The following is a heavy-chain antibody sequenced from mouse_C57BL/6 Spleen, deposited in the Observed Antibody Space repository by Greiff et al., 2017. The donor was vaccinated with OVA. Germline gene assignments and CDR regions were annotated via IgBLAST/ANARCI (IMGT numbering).Heavy chain of an antibody. Sequence: EVQLQESGGGLVKPGGSLKLSCAASGFTFSDYGMHWVRQAPEKGLEWVAYISSGSSTIYYADTVKGRFTISRDNAKNTLFLQMTSLRSEDTAMYYCARPRYSIYFDYWGQGTTLTVSS. J-gene: IGHJ2*01. D-gene: IGHD2-5*01. CDR1: GFTFSDYG. V-gene: IGHV5-17*01. CDR2: ISSGSSTI. CDR3: ARPRYSIYFDY.